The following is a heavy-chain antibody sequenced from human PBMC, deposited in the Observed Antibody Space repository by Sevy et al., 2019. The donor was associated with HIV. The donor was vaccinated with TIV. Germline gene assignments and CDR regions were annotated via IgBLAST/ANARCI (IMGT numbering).Heavy chain of an antibody. D-gene: IGHD2-15*01. J-gene: IGHJ5*02. CDR3: ARGVVVAATKPGANWFDP. Sequence: SETLSLTCTVSGGSISSGDYYWSWIRQPPGNGLEWIGYIYYSGSTYYNPSLKSRVTISVDTSKNQFSLKLSSVTAADTAVYYCARGVVVAATKPGANWFDPRGQGTLVTVSS. CDR2: IYYSGST. CDR1: GGSISSGDYY. V-gene: IGHV4-30-4*01.